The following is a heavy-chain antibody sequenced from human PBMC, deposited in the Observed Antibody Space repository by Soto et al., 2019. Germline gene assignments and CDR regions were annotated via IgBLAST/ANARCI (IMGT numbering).Heavy chain of an antibody. J-gene: IGHJ6*02. CDR2: IKQDGSEE. CDR3: ARERRNGYYIQESWGLDV. Sequence: EVQLVASGGGLVQPGESLRLSCVASGFTLGTYWMSWARQAPGKGLEWLASIKQDGSEEFSVDSVKGRFTISRDNAKNSLLLQLNSLGGEDTGVYYCARERRNGYYIQESWGLDVVGQGTTVTVSS. V-gene: IGHV3-7*05. CDR1: GFTLGTYW. D-gene: IGHD1-26*01.